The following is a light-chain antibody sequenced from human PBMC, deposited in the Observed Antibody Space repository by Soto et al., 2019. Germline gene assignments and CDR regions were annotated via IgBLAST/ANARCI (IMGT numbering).Light chain of an antibody. J-gene: IGKJ5*01. CDR3: QQRTRWPMT. CDR2: DGS. CDR1: QNLHSF. Sequence: EIVLTQSPATLSVSPGERVTLSCRASQNLHSFLNWYQQRPGQAPRPLIYDGSKRAAGVPDRISGDGSGTDYTLTISSLEPEDFAVYYCQQRTRWPMTFGQGTRPEI. V-gene: IGKV3-11*01.